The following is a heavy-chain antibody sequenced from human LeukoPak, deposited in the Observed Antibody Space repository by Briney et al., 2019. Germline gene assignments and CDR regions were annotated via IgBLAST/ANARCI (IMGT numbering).Heavy chain of an antibody. D-gene: IGHD6-13*01. V-gene: IGHV4-34*01. CDR1: GGSFSGYY. Sequence: PSETLSLTCAVYGGSFSGYYWSWIRQPPGKGLEWIGEINHSGSTNYNPSLKSRVTISVDTSKNQFSLKLSSVTAADTAVFYCARQGQQLTKDAFDIWGQGTMVTVSS. J-gene: IGHJ3*02. CDR2: INHSGST. CDR3: ARQGQQLTKDAFDI.